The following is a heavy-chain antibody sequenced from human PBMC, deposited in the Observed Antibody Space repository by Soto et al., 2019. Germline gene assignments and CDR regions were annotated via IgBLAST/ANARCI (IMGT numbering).Heavy chain of an antibody. J-gene: IGHJ5*02. Sequence: QVQLQQWGAGLLKPSETLSLTCAVYGWSFSGYYWSWIRQPPGKGLEWIGEINHSGSTNYNPALKSRVTILVATSKNQFSLKLSSVTAADTAVYYCARFSRISNWFDTWGQGTLVTVSS. V-gene: IGHV4-34*01. CDR1: GWSFSGYY. CDR2: INHSGST. CDR3: ARFSRISNWFDT. D-gene: IGHD1-20*01.